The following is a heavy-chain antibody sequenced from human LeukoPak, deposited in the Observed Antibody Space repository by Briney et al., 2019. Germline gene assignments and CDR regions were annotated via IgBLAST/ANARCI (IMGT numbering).Heavy chain of an antibody. CDR1: GFTFSSYA. D-gene: IGHD6-13*01. CDR3: AKGGIKGVLSAARLFDI. J-gene: IGHJ3*02. Sequence: GGSLRLSCAASGFTFSSYAMSWVRQAPGKGLEWVSAISGSGGSTSYAQKFQGRVTMTRDMSTSTVYMELSSLRSEDTAVYYCAKGGIKGVLSAARLFDIWGQGTMVTVSS. CDR2: ISGSGGST. V-gene: IGHV3-23*01.